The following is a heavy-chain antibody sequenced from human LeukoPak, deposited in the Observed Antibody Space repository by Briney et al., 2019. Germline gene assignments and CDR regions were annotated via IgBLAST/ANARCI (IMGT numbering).Heavy chain of an antibody. J-gene: IGHJ4*02. CDR3: ARERYFDWFHIGGFDY. CDR1: GGSISNNGYS. V-gene: IGHV4-30-2*01. CDR2: IYHSGST. D-gene: IGHD3-9*01. Sequence: SQTLSLTCAVSGGSISNNGYSWSWIRQPPGKGLEWIGYIYHSGSTYYNPSLKGRVTISVDRSKNQFSLKLSSVTAADTAVYYCARERYFDWFHIGGFDYWGQGTLVTVSS.